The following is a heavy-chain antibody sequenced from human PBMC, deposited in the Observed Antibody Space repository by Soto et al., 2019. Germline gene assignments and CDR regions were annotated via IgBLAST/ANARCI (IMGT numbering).Heavy chain of an antibody. J-gene: IGHJ6*02. CDR3: ARGHSTDCSNGVCSFFYNHEMDV. CDR1: GDSFTDYH. Sequence: ASVKVTCTASGDSFTDYHIHWVRQAPGQGLEWLGRINPKSGGTSTAQKFQGWVTMTRDRSISTVYMELTRLRSDDTAVYFCARGHSTDCSNGVCSFFYNHEMDVWGQGTTVTVSS. D-gene: IGHD2-8*01. V-gene: IGHV1-2*04. CDR2: INPKSGGT.